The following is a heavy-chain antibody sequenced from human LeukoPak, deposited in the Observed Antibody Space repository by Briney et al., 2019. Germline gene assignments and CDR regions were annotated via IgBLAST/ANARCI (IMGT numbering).Heavy chain of an antibody. CDR3: ARFHTVTTTDPFDY. Sequence: ASVKVSCKASGYTFTGYYMHWVRQAPGQGLEWMGWIKPNSGGTNYAQKFQGRVTMTRDTSISTAYMELSRLRSDDTAVYYCARFHTVTTTDPFDYWGQGTLVTVSS. V-gene: IGHV1-2*02. CDR2: IKPNSGGT. D-gene: IGHD4-11*01. J-gene: IGHJ4*02. CDR1: GYTFTGYY.